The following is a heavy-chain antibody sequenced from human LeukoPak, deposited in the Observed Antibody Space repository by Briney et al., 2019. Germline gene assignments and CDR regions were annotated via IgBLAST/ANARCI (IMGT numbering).Heavy chain of an antibody. J-gene: IGHJ4*01. CDR2: ISAYNGNT. CDR1: GYTVTRYG. Sequence: ASVKVSCKASGYTVTRYGISWVRQAPGQGLEWMGWISAYNGNTNYAQKLQGRVTMTTDTSTSTAYMELRSLRSDDTAVYYCARLGIAAAAHYFDYWGHGTLVTVSS. V-gene: IGHV1-18*01. D-gene: IGHD6-13*01. CDR3: ARLGIAAAAHYFDY.